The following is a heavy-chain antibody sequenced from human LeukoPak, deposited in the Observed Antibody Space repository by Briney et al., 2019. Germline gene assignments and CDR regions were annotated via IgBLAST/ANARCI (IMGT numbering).Heavy chain of an antibody. CDR1: GFTFSSYG. CDR2: IWYDGGNK. V-gene: IGHV3-33*01. D-gene: IGHD2/OR15-2a*01. CDR3: AREGPRGNSQFDY. Sequence: GGSLRLSCAASGFTFSSYGMHWVRQAPGKGLEWVALIWYDGGNKYYADSVKGRLTISRDNSKNTLYLQMNSLRAEDTAVYYCAREGPRGNSQFDYWGQGTLVTVSS. J-gene: IGHJ4*02.